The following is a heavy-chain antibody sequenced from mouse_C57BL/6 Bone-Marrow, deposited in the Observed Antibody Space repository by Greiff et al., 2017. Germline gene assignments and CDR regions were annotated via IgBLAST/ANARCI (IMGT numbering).Heavy chain of an antibody. D-gene: IGHD2-3*01. Sequence: VQLQQSGAELVRPGASVKLSCTASGFNIKDDYMHWVKQRPEQGLEWIGWIDPENGDTEYASKFQGKATITADTSSNTAYLQPSSLTSEDTAVYDCTFYDGPFGVWGTGTTVTVSS. V-gene: IGHV14-4*01. CDR2: IDPENGDT. CDR1: GFNIKDDY. CDR3: TFYDGPFGV. J-gene: IGHJ1*03.